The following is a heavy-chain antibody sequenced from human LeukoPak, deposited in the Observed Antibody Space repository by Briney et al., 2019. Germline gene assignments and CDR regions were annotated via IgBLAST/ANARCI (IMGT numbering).Heavy chain of an antibody. Sequence: SETLSLTCAVYGGSFSGYYWSWLRQPPGKGLEWIGEINHSGSTNYNPSLKSRVTISVDTSKNQFSLKLSSVTAADTAVYYCARVPSKFGELIDDPWGQGTLVTVSS. V-gene: IGHV4-34*01. CDR3: ARVPSKFGELIDDP. CDR2: INHSGST. CDR1: GGSFSGYY. D-gene: IGHD3-10*01. J-gene: IGHJ5*02.